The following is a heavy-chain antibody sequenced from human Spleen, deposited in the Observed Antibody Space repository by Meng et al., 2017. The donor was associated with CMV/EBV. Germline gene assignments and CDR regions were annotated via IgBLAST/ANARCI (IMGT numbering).Heavy chain of an antibody. CDR1: GASISSSSSY. CDR3: ARDTPYGAAQDY. V-gene: IGHV4-39*07. J-gene: IGHJ4*02. Sequence: TVYGASISSSSSYWGWIRQPPGKGLEWIGSIYYSGSTYYNPSLKSRVTISVDTSKNQFSLKLSSVTAADTAVYYCARDTPYGAAQDYWGQGTLVTVSS. CDR2: IYYSGST. D-gene: IGHD6-6*01.